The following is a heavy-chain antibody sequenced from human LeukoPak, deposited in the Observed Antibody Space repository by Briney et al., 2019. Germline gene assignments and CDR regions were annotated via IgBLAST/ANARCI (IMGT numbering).Heavy chain of an antibody. CDR2: IIPIFGAA. CDR3: ARGAGTSPIYY. D-gene: IGHD1-7*01. CDR1: GGTISSHA. V-gene: IGHV1-69*05. J-gene: IGHJ4*02. Sequence: ASAKVSCKASGGTISSHAISWVRQAPGQGLEWMGGIIPIFGAAKYAQKFQGRVTITTDESTSTAYMELSSLTTEDTAVYYCARGAGTSPIYYWGQGTLVTVSS.